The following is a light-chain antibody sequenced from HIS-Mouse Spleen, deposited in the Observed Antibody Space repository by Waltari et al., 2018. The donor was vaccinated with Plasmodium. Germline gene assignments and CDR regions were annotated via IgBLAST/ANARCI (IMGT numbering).Light chain of an antibody. CDR3: QQYNNWPAWT. V-gene: IGKV3-15*01. CDR2: CAS. J-gene: IGKJ1*01. Sequence: EIVMTQSPATLSVSPGESATLSCRARQSVSSKLAWYQQKPGQAPRLLISCASTSATGIPARFSGSGSGTEFTLTISSLQSEDFAVYYCQQYNNWPAWTFGQGTKVEIK. CDR1: QSVSSK.